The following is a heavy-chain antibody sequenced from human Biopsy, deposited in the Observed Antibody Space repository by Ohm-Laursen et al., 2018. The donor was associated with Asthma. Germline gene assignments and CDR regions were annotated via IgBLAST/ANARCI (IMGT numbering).Heavy chain of an antibody. CDR1: SGSGGYMRSGNYY. CDR2: IYYSGTT. J-gene: IGHJ6*02. D-gene: IGHD6-13*01. CDR3: VRGSSSWHHGPFHYYYGLDV. V-gene: IGHV4-39*01. Sequence: GTLSLTCSLSSGSGGYMRSGNYYWGWIRQPPGKRLEWIGSIYYSGTTYYNPSLESRVTVSADTSKNQSSLKLTSVTAADTAVYYCVRGSSSWHHGPFHYYYGLDVWDQGTTATASS.